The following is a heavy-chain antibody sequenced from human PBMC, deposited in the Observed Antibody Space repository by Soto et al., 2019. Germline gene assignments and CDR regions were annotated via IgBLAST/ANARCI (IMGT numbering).Heavy chain of an antibody. D-gene: IGHD7-27*01. J-gene: IGHJ3*02. CDR2: ISGTGGST. V-gene: IGHV3-23*01. Sequence: PGGSLRLSCAASGFTFNNYALNWVRQAPGKGLEWVSSISGTGGSTFYAGSAKGRFTISRDNSKNTLFLQMTSLRAEGTAVYYCGKGNSKWGTGDAFDIWGQGTMVTVSS. CDR1: GFTFNNYA. CDR3: GKGNSKWGTGDAFDI.